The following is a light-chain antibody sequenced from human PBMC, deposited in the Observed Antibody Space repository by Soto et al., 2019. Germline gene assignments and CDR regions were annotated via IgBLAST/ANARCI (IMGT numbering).Light chain of an antibody. CDR1: QSVSSSY. CDR3: QHYGRSPLT. CDR2: GTS. Sequence: IFFTQSPGTLSLSPGERATLSCRASQSVSSSYLAWYQQKPGLAPRLLIYGTSSRATGTPDRFSGSGSGTDFTLTISRLEPEDFAVYYCQHYGRSPLTFGGGTKVDIK. J-gene: IGKJ4*01. V-gene: IGKV3-20*01.